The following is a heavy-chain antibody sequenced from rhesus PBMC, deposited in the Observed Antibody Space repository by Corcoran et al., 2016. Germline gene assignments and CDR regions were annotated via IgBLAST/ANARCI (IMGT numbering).Heavy chain of an antibody. J-gene: IGHJ4*01. V-gene: IGHV4-122*02. Sequence: QVQLQESGPGLVKPSETLSLTCAVSGGSISSGYYYWSWIRQPPGKGLEWIGYITYSGSTSYNPAIKSRFTISRDTSKNQFSLKLSSVTAADTAVYYCARDTAWSSNFLDYWGQGVLVTVSS. CDR2: ITYSGST. CDR3: ARDTAWSSNFLDY. CDR1: GGSISSGYYY. D-gene: IGHD4-23*01.